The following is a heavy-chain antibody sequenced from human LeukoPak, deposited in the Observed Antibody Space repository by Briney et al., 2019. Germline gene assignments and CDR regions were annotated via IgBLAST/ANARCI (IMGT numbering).Heavy chain of an antibody. CDR2: IYHSGST. CDR1: GGSISSGGYY. Sequence: PSQTLSLTCTVSGGSISSGGYYWSWIRQPPGKGLEWIGYIYHSGSTYYNPSLKSRVTISVDRPKNQFSLKLSSVTAADTAVYYCARVEIAAAGSFDYWGQGTLVTVSS. CDR3: ARVEIAAAGSFDY. J-gene: IGHJ4*02. D-gene: IGHD6-13*01. V-gene: IGHV4-30-2*01.